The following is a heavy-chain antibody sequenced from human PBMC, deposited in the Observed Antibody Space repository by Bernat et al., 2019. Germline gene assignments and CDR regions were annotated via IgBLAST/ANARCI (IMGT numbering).Heavy chain of an antibody. CDR2: ISAYNGNT. D-gene: IGHD2-2*01. J-gene: IGHJ6*03. CDR1: GYTFTSYG. Sequence: QVQLVQSGAEVKKPGASVKVSCKASGYTFTSYGISWVRQAPGQGLEWMGWISAYNGNTNYAQKLQGRVTMTTDTSTSTAYMELRSLRSDDTAVYYCAREVGPAATRKGGYYYYMDVWGTGTTVTVSS. CDR3: AREVGPAATRKGGYYYYMDV. V-gene: IGHV1-18*01.